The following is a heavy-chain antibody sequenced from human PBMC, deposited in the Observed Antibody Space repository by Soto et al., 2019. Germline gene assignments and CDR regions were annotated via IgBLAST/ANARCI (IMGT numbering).Heavy chain of an antibody. V-gene: IGHV3-23*01. J-gene: IGHJ4*02. D-gene: IGHD3-3*01. CDR3: VRWSYLDY. Sequence: GGSLRLSCAASGFTISSNAMSWVRQAPGKGLEWVSTISGSDGKTFYADSVKGRFSISRDTSKNMLYLQMNNLRGDDTAVYYCVRWSYLDYWGQGTRVTVSS. CDR1: GFTISSNA. CDR2: ISGSDGKT.